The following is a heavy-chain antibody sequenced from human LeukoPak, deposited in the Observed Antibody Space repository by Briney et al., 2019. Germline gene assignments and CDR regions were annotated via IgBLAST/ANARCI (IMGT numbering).Heavy chain of an antibody. J-gene: IGHJ4*02. CDR1: GFTFGSHA. Sequence: GGSLRLSCEASGFTFGSHAMYWVRQAPGKGLEWVVGIFGSGGRPHYADPVKGRFTISRDNSRNTVYLQINSLRAEDTAVYYCGKTTVGYSSGQKPAWPVDYWGQGTLVTVSS. V-gene: IGHV3-23*01. D-gene: IGHD5-18*01. CDR2: IFGSGGRP. CDR3: GKTTVGYSSGQKPAWPVDY.